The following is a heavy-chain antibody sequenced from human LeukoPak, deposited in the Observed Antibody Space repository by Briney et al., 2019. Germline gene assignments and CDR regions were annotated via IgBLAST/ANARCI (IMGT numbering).Heavy chain of an antibody. Sequence: GGSLRLSCAASGFTFSSYWMSWVRQAPGKGLEWVANIKQDGSEKYYVDSVKGRFTISRDNAKNSLYLQMNSLRAEDTAVYYCARGAPDFWSGYYNYWGQGTLVTVS. V-gene: IGHV3-7*03. D-gene: IGHD3-3*01. CDR1: GFTFSSYW. CDR3: ARGAPDFWSGYYNY. J-gene: IGHJ4*02. CDR2: IKQDGSEK.